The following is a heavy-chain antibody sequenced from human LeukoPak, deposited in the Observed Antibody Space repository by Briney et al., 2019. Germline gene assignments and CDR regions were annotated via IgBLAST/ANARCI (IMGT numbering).Heavy chain of an antibody. CDR3: AKWGDYDVLTGYYVSDY. V-gene: IGHV3-23*01. Sequence: GASLRLSCAASGFTFSNYAMSWVRQAPGKGLEWDSAITGGGSGIYYADSMKSRFTISRDNSKNTLYLQINSLRAEDTAVYYCAKWGDYDVLTGYYVSDYWGQGTLVTVSS. CDR1: GFTFSNYA. CDR2: ITGGGSGI. J-gene: IGHJ4*02. D-gene: IGHD3-9*01.